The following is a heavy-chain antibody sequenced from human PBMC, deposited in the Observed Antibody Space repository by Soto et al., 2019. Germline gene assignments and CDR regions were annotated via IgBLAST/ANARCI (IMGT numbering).Heavy chain of an antibody. J-gene: IGHJ4*02. Sequence: QVQLVQSGAEVKKPGSSVKVSCKASVGTFSSYAISWVLQAPGQGLEWMGGIIPIFGTANYAHKFQGRVTINAAESTSTAYMEMSSLSDEVTAVYYCASAGAYCGGDCYPARWGQGPMVTVS. CDR1: VGTFSSYA. CDR3: ASAGAYCGGDCYPAR. V-gene: IGHV1-69*01. CDR2: IIPIFGTA. D-gene: IGHD2-21*02.